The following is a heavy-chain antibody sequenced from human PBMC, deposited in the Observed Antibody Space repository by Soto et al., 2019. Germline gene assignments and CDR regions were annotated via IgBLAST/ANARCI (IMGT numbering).Heavy chain of an antibody. V-gene: IGHV3-30-3*01. D-gene: IGHD3-10*01. Sequence: QVQLVESGGGVVQPGRSLRLSCAGSGFTFINHPMHWVRQAPGKGLEWVAVISYDGSKSHYADSVKGRFILSRDHSKNTLSLQMNSLRAEDSAVYYCARGSLYGSEIGDFPIDYWGQGTLVTVSS. CDR3: ARGSLYGSEIGDFPIDY. CDR2: ISYDGSKS. CDR1: GFTFINHP. J-gene: IGHJ4*02.